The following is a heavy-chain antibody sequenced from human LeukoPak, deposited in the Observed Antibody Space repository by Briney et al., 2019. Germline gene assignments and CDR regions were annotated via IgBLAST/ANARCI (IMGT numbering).Heavy chain of an antibody. J-gene: IGHJ4*02. V-gene: IGHV1-58*01. CDR1: GFTFITSA. CDR3: AALPGYDSSGYYPY. D-gene: IGHD3-22*01. Sequence: SVKVSCKASGFTFITSAVQWVRQARGQRLEWIGWIVVGSGNTKYAQKFQERVIITRDMSTSTAYMELSSLRSEDTAVYYCAALPGYDSSGYYPYWGQGTLVTVSS. CDR2: IVVGSGNT.